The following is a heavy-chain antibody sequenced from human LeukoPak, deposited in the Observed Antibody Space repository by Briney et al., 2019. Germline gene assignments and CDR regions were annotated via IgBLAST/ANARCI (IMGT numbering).Heavy chain of an antibody. J-gene: IGHJ4*02. CDR3: ARALHGGSYFLDY. CDR1: GGSFSGYF. V-gene: IGHV4-34*01. Sequence: PSETLSLTCAVYGGSFSGYFWSYIRQPPGKGLEWLGEISHSGSTNYSPSLKSRVTISVDTSKNQFSLKLSSVTVADTAVYYCARALHGGSYFLDYWGQGTLVTVSS. D-gene: IGHD1-26*01. CDR2: ISHSGST.